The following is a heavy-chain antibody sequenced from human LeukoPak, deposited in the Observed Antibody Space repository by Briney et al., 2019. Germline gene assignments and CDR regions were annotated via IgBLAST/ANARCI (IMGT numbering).Heavy chain of an antibody. Sequence: PGGSLRLSCSASGFSFYDYAMSWVRQAPGKGLEWVGFIRSKIYGGTTEYAASVKGRFIISRDDSKRIAYLRMDSLKTEDTAVYYCTRILLKWELPGSDAFDIWGEGTMVTVSS. J-gene: IGHJ3*02. CDR1: GFSFYDYA. V-gene: IGHV3-49*04. CDR3: TRILLKWELPGSDAFDI. CDR2: IRSKIYGGTT. D-gene: IGHD1-26*01.